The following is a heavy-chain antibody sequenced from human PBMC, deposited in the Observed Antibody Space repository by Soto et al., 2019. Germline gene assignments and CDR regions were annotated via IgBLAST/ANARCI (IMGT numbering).Heavy chain of an antibody. J-gene: IGHJ4*02. D-gene: IGHD3-22*01. V-gene: IGHV4-31*03. CDR2: IYYSGST. CDR3: ARDPYYYDSSGYQGSYFDY. Sequence: PSETLSLTCTVSGGSISSGGYYWSWIRQHPGKGLEWIGYIYYSGSTYYNPSLKSRVTISVDTSKNQFSLKPSSVTAADTAVYYCARDPYYYDSSGYQGSYFDYWGQGTLVTVSS. CDR1: GGSISSGGYY.